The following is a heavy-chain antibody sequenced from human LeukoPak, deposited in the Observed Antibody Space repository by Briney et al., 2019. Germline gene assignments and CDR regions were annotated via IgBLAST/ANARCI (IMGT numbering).Heavy chain of an antibody. CDR2: ISAYNGNT. D-gene: IGHD6-13*01. J-gene: IGHJ6*03. V-gene: IGHV1-18*01. CDR3: ARVLNSSSWSERYYYYMDV. CDR1: GYTFTSYG. Sequence: ASVKVSCKASGYTFTSYGISWVRQAPGQGLEWMGWISAYNGNTNYAQKLQGRVTMTTDTSTSTAYMELRSLRSDDTAVYYCARVLNSSSWSERYYYYMDVWGKGTTVTVSS.